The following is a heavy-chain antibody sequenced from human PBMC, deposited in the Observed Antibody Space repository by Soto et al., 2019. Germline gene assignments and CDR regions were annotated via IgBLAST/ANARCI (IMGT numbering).Heavy chain of an antibody. J-gene: IGHJ6*02. CDR2: ISYDGSNK. CDR3: AKVQFTMGYYYGMDV. V-gene: IGHV3-30*18. D-gene: IGHD3-3*01. CDR1: GFTFSSYV. Sequence: HPGGSLRLSCAASGFTFSSYVMHWVRQSPGKGLEWVAVISYDGSNKYYADSVKGRFTISRDNSKNTLYLQMNSLRAEDTAVYYCAKVQFTMGYYYGMDVWGQGTTVTVSS.